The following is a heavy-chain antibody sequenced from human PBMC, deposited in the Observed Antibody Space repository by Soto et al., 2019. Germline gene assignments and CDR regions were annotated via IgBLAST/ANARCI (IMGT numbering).Heavy chain of an antibody. CDR3: ATDPGILKEQLVVY. J-gene: IGHJ4*02. Sequence: ASVKVSCKVSGYTLTELSMHWVRQAPGKGLEWMGGFDPEDGETIYAQKFQGRVTMTEDTSTDTAYMELSSLRSEDTAVYYCATDPGILKEQLVVYWGQGTLVTVSS. D-gene: IGHD6-6*01. CDR1: GYTLTELS. CDR2: FDPEDGET. V-gene: IGHV1-24*01.